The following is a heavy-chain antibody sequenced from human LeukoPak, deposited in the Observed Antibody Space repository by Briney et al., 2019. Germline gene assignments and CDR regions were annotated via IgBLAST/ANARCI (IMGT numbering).Heavy chain of an antibody. D-gene: IGHD6-19*01. J-gene: IGHJ3*02. CDR3: ARTYSSGWYSLDAFDI. CDR1: GFTFSDYY. V-gene: IGHV3-11*01. CDR2: ISSIGSTI. Sequence: PGGSLRLSCAASGFTFSDYYMSWIRQAPGKGLELVSYISSIGSTIYYSDSVKGRFTISRDNAKNSLYLQMNSLRAEDTAVYYCARTYSSGWYSLDAFDIWGQGTMVTVSS.